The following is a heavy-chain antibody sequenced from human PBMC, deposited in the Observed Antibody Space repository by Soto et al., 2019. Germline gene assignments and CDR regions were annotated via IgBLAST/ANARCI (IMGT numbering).Heavy chain of an antibody. CDR3: AKDHLMTTVTTVGY. J-gene: IGHJ4*02. CDR1: GFPFSTYG. V-gene: IGHV3-30*18. CDR2: ISYDGRNE. D-gene: IGHD4-17*01. Sequence: QVQLVESGGGVVQPGRSLRLSCAASGFPFSTYGMHWVRQAPGKGLEWVAVISYDGRNEYYAESVKGRFTISRDNYKNTLYLQMNSLRAEDTALYYCAKDHLMTTVTTVGYWGQGALVTVSS.